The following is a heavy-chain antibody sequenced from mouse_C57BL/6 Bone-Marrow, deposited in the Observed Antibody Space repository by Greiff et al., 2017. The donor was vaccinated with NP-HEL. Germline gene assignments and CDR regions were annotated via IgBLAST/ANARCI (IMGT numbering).Heavy chain of an antibody. J-gene: IGHJ2*01. CDR2: IDPENGDT. Sequence: VQLQQSGAELVRPGASVKLSCTASGFNIKDDYMHWVKQRPEQGLEWIGWIDPENGDTEYASKFQGKATITADTSSNTAYLQLSSLTSEDTAVYYCTTERDGYYLDYWGQGTTLTVSS. V-gene: IGHV14-4*01. CDR3: TTERDGYYLDY. CDR1: GFNIKDDY. D-gene: IGHD2-3*01.